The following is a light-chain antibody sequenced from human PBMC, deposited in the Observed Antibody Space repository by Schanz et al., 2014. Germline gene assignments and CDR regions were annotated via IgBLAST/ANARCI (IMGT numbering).Light chain of an antibody. J-gene: IGKJ1*01. V-gene: IGKV3-15*01. CDR2: GAS. CDR3: QQYHDWWT. CDR1: QSISNN. Sequence: ETVMTQSPATLSVSPGERATLSCRASQSISNNLAWYQQKRGQAPRLLIYGASSRATGIPARFSGSGSGTDFTLTISSLQSGDFAVYYCQQYHDWWTFGQGTKVEIK.